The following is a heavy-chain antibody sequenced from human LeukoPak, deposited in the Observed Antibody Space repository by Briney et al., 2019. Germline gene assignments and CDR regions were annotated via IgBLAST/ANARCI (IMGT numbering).Heavy chain of an antibody. CDR2: IYSGGST. J-gene: IGHJ4*02. CDR1: EFSVGSNY. CDR3: ARDRPWGIVVYPDY. Sequence: GGSLRLSCAASEFSVGSNYMTWVRQAPGKGLEWVSLIYSGGSTYYADSVKGRFTISRDNSKNTLYLQMNSLRAEDTAVYYCARDRPWGIVVYPDYWGQGTLVTVSS. V-gene: IGHV3-66*01. D-gene: IGHD3-22*01.